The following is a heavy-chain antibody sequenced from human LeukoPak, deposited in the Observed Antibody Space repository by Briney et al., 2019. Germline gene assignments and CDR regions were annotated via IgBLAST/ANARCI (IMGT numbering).Heavy chain of an antibody. CDR3: ARRYDSRGYYPDGAFDI. CDR2: ISSSSSTI. CDR1: GFTFSSYS. Sequence: QAGGSLTLSCAASGFTFSSYSMNWVRQAPGKGLEWVSYISSSSSTIYYADSVKGRFTISRDNAKNSLYLQMNSLRDEDTAVYYCARRYDSRGYYPDGAFDIWGQGTMVTVSS. J-gene: IGHJ3*02. D-gene: IGHD3-22*01. V-gene: IGHV3-48*02.